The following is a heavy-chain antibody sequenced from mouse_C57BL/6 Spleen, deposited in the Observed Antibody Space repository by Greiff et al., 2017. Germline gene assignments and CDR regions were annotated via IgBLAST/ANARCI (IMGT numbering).Heavy chain of an antibody. CDR1: GYSITSGYY. J-gene: IGHJ1*03. Sequence: EVKLVESGPGLVKPSQSLSLTCSVTGYSITSGYYWNWIRQFPGNKLEWMGYISYDGSNNYNPSLKNRISITRDTSKNQFFLKLNSVTTEDTATYYCAIIYYYGSHDVWGTGTTVTVSS. D-gene: IGHD1-1*01. V-gene: IGHV3-6*01. CDR2: ISYDGSN. CDR3: AIIYYYGSHDV.